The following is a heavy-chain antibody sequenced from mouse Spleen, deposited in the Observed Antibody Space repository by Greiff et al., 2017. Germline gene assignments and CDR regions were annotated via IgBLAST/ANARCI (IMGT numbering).Heavy chain of an antibody. J-gene: IGHJ3*01. CDR1: GYTFSSYW. CDR2: ILPGSGST. CDR3: ARLTGTGAWFAY. Sequence: QVQLQQSGAELMKPGASVKISCKATGYTFSSYWIEWVKQRPGHGLEWIGEILPGSGSTNYNGKFKGKATLTADKSSSTAYMQLSSLTSEDSAVYFCARLTGTGAWFAYWGQGTLVTVSA. V-gene: IGHV1-9*01. D-gene: IGHD4-1*01.